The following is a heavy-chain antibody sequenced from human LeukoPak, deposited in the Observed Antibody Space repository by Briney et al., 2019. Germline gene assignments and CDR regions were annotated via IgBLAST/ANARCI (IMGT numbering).Heavy chain of an antibody. D-gene: IGHD6-13*01. CDR3: ARGEGSSWYAWFDS. J-gene: IGHJ5*01. V-gene: IGHV1-8*01. CDR1: GYTFTSYD. Sequence: ASVTVSCKASGYTFTSYDIKWVRQATGQGLEWMGWMNPNSGNTGYAQKFQGRVTMTRNTPITTAYMELSSLRSEDTAVYYCARGEGSSWYAWFDSWGQGTLVTVSS. CDR2: MNPNSGNT.